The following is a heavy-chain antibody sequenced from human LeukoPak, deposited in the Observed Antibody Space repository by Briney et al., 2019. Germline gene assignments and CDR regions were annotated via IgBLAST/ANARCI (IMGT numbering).Heavy chain of an antibody. D-gene: IGHD2-2*01. CDR2: IYSGGST. J-gene: IGHJ6*03. CDR3: ACGSTHLYYYYMDV. Sequence: GGSLRLSCAASGFIVSSNYMSWVRQAPGKGREWVSVIYSGGSTYYADSVKGRFTISRDNSKNTLYLQMNSLRAEDTAVYYCACGSTHLYYYYMDVWGKGTTVTVSS. V-gene: IGHV3-53*01. CDR1: GFIVSSNY.